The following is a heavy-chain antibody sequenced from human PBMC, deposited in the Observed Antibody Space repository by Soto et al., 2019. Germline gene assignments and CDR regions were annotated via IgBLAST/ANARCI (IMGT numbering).Heavy chain of an antibody. Sequence: QVQLQQWGAGLLKPSETLSLTCAVYGGSFSGYYWSWIRQPPGKGLEWIGEINHSGSTNYNPSLKCRVTIAVDTSKHQFSLKLSSVTAADTAVYYGARGVGDLQLTYYFDYWGQGTLVTVSS. V-gene: IGHV4-34*01. CDR1: GGSFSGYY. J-gene: IGHJ4*02. D-gene: IGHD6-13*01. CDR3: ARGVGDLQLTYYFDY. CDR2: INHSGST.